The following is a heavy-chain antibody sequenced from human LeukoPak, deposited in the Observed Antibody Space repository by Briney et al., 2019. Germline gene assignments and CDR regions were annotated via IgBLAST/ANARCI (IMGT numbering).Heavy chain of an antibody. CDR1: GYSFTSDW. Sequence: ESLKISCKGSGYSFTSDWIGWVRQMPGKGLEWMGIIYLGDSDTRYSPSFQGQVTISADKSISTAYLQWSSLKASDTAMYYCARQMSILTGYYSPTFDSWGQGTLVTVSS. D-gene: IGHD3-9*01. CDR2: IYLGDSDT. CDR3: ARQMSILTGYYSPTFDS. J-gene: IGHJ4*02. V-gene: IGHV5-51*01.